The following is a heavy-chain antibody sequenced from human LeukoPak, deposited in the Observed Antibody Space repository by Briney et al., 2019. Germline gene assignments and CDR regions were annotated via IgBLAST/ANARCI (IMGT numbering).Heavy chain of an antibody. D-gene: IGHD6-13*01. Sequence: GGSRRLSCAASGFTFSSYSMNWVRQAPGKGLEWVSSISSSSSYIYYADSVKGRFTISRDNAKNSLYLQMNSLRAEDTAVYYCARVLEAAAGASGYWGQGTLVTVSS. J-gene: IGHJ4*02. CDR2: ISSSSSYI. V-gene: IGHV3-21*01. CDR1: GFTFSSYS. CDR3: ARVLEAAAGASGY.